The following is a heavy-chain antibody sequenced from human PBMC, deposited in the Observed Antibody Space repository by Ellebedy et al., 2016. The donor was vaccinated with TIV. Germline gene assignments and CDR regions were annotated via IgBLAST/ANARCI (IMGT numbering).Heavy chain of an antibody. CDR2: ISGSAGST. D-gene: IGHD5-18*01. J-gene: IGHJ4*02. CDR1: GFTFSSFA. CDR3: ASNVDTAKVRGNY. Sequence: PGGSLRLSCAASGFTFSSFAMNRVRQAPGKGLEWVSFISGSAGSTYYADSVKGRFTISRDNSKNTLYLQMNSLRVEDTARYYCASNVDTAKVRGNYWGQGTLVTVSS. V-gene: IGHV3-23*01.